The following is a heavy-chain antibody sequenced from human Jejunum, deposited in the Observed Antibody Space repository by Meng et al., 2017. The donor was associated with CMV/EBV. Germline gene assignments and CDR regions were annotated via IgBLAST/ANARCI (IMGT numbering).Heavy chain of an antibody. V-gene: IGHV1-18*01. CDR1: GYIFNNYG. CDR2: ISAYNGNT. Sequence: QVRRVQSGAEVKKPGAYVKVSCKASGYIFNNYGVSWVRQAPGQGPEWMGWISAYNGNTNYAQNFQGRFTMTTDTSTSTAYMELRSLRSDDTAVYYCARDLPGGTKGTWLHLWGQGTLVTVSS. D-gene: IGHD1-14*01. J-gene: IGHJ5*02. CDR3: ARDLPGGTKGTWLHL.